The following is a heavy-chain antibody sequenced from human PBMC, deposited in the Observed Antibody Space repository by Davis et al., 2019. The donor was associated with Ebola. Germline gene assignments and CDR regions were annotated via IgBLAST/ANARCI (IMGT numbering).Heavy chain of an antibody. J-gene: IGHJ6*02. CDR3: ARDVLPFSPLVPAALPHYYYYYDGMDV. CDR2: ISYDGSNK. Sequence: GESLKISCAASGFTFSSYAMHWVRQAPGKGLEWVAVISYDGSNKYYADSVKGRFTISRDNSKNTLYLQMNSLRAEDTAVYYCARDVLPFSPLVPAALPHYYYYYDGMDVWGQGTTVTVSS. D-gene: IGHD2-2*01. CDR1: GFTFSSYA. V-gene: IGHV3-30*04.